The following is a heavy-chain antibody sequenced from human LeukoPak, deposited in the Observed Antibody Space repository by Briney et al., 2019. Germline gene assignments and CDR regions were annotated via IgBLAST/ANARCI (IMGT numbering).Heavy chain of an antibody. CDR3: ARDRSYGSGYDY. CDR2: IYDSGST. V-gene: IGHV4-4*02. J-gene: IGHJ4*02. Sequence: PSGTLSLTCAVSGGSISSSNWGSGVRQPPGEGLGWIGEIYDSGSTNYNPSPKSRVTISVDKSKNQFSLKLSSVTAADTAVYYCARDRSYGSGYDYWGQGTLVTVSS. CDR1: GGSISSSNW. D-gene: IGHD3-10*01.